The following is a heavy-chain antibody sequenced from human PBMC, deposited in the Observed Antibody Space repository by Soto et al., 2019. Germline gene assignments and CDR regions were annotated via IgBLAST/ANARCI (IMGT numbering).Heavy chain of an antibody. CDR3: ARVVSWVDP. J-gene: IGHJ5*02. CDR2: IYYSGST. D-gene: IGHD2-21*01. V-gene: IGHV4-30-4*01. CDR1: GGSINSGGCY. Sequence: SETMSVTCPVSGGSINSGGCYWCWIRQPPGKGLEWIGYIYYSGSTYYNPSLKSRVTISIDTSKSQFSLRLSSVTAADTAVYYCARVVSWVDPWGQGTLVTVSS.